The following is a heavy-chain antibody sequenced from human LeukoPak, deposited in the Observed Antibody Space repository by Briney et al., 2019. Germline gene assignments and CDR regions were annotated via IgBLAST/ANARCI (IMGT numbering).Heavy chain of an antibody. J-gene: IGHJ4*02. Sequence: PSETLSLTCAVYGESFSVYYWSWSWIRQPPGKGLEWIGEINHSGSTNYNPSLKSRVTISVDASKNQFSLKLNSVTAADTAVYYCARNSSSYLHSWGQGTLVTVSS. V-gene: IGHV4-34*01. CDR1: GESFSVYY. CDR2: INHSGST. CDR3: ARNSSSYLHS. D-gene: IGHD3-22*01.